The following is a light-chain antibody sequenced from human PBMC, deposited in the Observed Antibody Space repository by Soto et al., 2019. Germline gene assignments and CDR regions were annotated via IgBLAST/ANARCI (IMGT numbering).Light chain of an antibody. CDR3: QQYGSSGT. J-gene: IGKJ1*01. V-gene: IGKV3-11*01. Sequence: VLTQSPATLSLSPGERATLSFRASQSVSSYLAWYQQKPGQAPRLLIYDASNRATGIPARFSGSGSGTDFTLTISSLEPEDFAVYYCQQYGSSGTFGQGTKVDIK. CDR2: DAS. CDR1: QSVSSY.